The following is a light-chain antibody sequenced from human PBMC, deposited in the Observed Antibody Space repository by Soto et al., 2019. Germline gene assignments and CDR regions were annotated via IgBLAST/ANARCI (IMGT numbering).Light chain of an antibody. V-gene: IGKV3-20*01. Sequence: EIVLTQSPATLSLSPGERATLSCRASESVSSNNLAWYQHRPGRAPRLLIYGASSRATGIPDRFSGSGSGTDFTLTISRLEPEDFAVYFCQQYGSPYTFGQGTKLEIK. CDR1: ESVSSNN. CDR3: QQYGSPYT. CDR2: GAS. J-gene: IGKJ2*01.